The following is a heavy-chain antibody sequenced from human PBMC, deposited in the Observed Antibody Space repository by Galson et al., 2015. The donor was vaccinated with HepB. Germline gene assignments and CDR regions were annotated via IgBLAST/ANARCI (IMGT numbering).Heavy chain of an antibody. J-gene: IGHJ4*02. CDR2: INTNTGNP. CDR1: GSTFTNYA. D-gene: IGHD3-10*01. Sequence: SVKVSCKASGSTFTNYAMNWVRQAPGQGLEWMGWINTNTGNPTYAQGFTGRFVFSLDTSVSTAYRQISSLKAEDTAVYYCARDPPGSGLSFDYWGQGTLVTVSS. V-gene: IGHV7-4-1*02. CDR3: ARDPPGSGLSFDY.